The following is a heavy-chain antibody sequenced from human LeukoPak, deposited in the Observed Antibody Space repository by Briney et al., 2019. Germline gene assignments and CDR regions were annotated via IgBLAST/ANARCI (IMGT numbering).Heavy chain of an antibody. J-gene: IGHJ5*02. D-gene: IGHD5-24*01. CDR1: GGSFSGYY. CDR2: INHSGST. CDR3: ARKLCGRDGKNP. Sequence: SETLSLTCAVYGGSFSGYYWSWIRQPPGKGLEWIGEINHSGSTNYNPSLKSRVTISVDTSKNQFSLKLSSVTAADTAVYYCARKLCGRDGKNPGGKEPLVTVPS. V-gene: IGHV4-34*01.